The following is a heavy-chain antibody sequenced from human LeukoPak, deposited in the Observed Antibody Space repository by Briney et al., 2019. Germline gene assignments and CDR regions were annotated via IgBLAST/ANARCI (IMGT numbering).Heavy chain of an antibody. CDR2: IYTSGST. CDR3: ASEAAPY. Sequence: SETLSLTCAVSGGSISSGGYSWSWIRQPPGKGLEWIGRIYTSGSTNYNPSPKSRVTISVDTSKNQFSLKLSSVTAADTAVYYCASEAAPYWGQGTLVTVSS. D-gene: IGHD6-6*01. V-gene: IGHV4-61*02. CDR1: GGSISSGGYS. J-gene: IGHJ4*02.